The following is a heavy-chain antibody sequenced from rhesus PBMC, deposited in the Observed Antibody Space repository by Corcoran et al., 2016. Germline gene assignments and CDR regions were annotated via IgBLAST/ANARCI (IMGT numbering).Heavy chain of an antibody. D-gene: IGHD4-35*01. CDR1: GYSISSGYY. CDR3: ARTPGTTVTTRTVNNRFDV. V-gene: IGHV4-99*01. Sequence: QVQLQESGPGLVKPSETLSLTCAVSGYSISSGYYWGWIRQPPGKGLEYIGYISGSSGGTNNNPPLKSRATISKDTSKNQFSLKLSSVTAADTAVYYCARTPGTTVTTRTVNNRFDVWGPGVLVTVSS. CDR2: ISGSSGGT. J-gene: IGHJ5-1*01.